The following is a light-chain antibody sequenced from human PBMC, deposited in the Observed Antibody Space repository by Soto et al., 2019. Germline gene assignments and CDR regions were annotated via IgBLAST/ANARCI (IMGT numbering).Light chain of an antibody. CDR1: HSVNSH. CDR3: QQYKNWPL. Sequence: IVLTQSPATLSSSPGDRVTLSCRTSHSVNSHVAWYQQKPGQAPRLLLYGASTRATGIPVRFSGSGFGTEFTLTISSLQSEDFAVYYCQQYKNWPLFGQGTRLEI. J-gene: IGKJ5*01. CDR2: GAS. V-gene: IGKV3-15*01.